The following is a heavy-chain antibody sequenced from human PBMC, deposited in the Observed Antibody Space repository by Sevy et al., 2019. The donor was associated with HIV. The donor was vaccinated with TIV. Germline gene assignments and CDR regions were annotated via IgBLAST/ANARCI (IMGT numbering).Heavy chain of an antibody. J-gene: IGHJ4*02. Sequence: GGSLRLSCAASGLTFDTYGMHWVRQTPGKGLEWVAVISSDGNTKYYGDPVKGRFTVSRDNSKSKLYLQMNSLRTEDTAIYFCAKDSGYTINWYPGFWGQGTLVTVSS. CDR1: GLTFDTYG. V-gene: IGHV3-30*18. CDR2: ISSDGNTK. D-gene: IGHD6-13*01. CDR3: AKDSGYTINWYPGF.